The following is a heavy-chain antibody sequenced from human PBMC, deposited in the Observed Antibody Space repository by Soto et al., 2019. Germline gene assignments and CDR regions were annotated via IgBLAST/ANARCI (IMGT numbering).Heavy chain of an antibody. D-gene: IGHD5-12*01. J-gene: IGHJ4*02. CDR1: GGTFSSYA. CDR2: IIPIFGTA. V-gene: IGHV1-69*05. Sequence: QVQLVRSGAEVKKPGSSVKVSCKASGGTFSSYAISWVRQAPGQGLEWMGGIIPIFGTAKYAQKFQGRVTXTXDXXTSTAYMELSSLRSEDTAVYYCASLLRGYSGTGDYWGQGTLVTVSS. CDR3: ASLLRGYSGTGDY.